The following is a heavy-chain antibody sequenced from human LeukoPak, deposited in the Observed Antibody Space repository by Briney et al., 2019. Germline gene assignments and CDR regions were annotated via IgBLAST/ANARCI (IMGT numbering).Heavy chain of an antibody. J-gene: IGHJ4*02. CDR2: ITSGSGSNV. CDR3: ARHGSWSFDY. CDR1: GFTFSSYA. V-gene: IGHV3-23*01. D-gene: IGHD6-13*01. Sequence: GGSLRLSCVDSGFTFSSYAMTWVRQAPGKGLEWVSAITSGSGSNVYYTDSLKGRFTISRDNSKNTLYLQMNSLRAEDTAVYYCARHGSWSFDYWGQGTLVTVSA.